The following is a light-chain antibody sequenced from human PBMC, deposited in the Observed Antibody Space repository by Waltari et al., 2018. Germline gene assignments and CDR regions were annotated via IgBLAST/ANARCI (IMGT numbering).Light chain of an antibody. Sequence: QSVLTQPPSVSGAPGQQVTIPSTGSSPNLGAGHAVHWYQQLPGRAPSLLIPNHITRPSGVPDRISGSNSGTSASLVITGLQAEDEAEFYCQSYDDSLSGYVFGGGTKLTVL. CDR2: NHI. J-gene: IGLJ3*02. V-gene: IGLV1-40*01. CDR1: SPNLGAGHA. CDR3: QSYDDSLSGYV.